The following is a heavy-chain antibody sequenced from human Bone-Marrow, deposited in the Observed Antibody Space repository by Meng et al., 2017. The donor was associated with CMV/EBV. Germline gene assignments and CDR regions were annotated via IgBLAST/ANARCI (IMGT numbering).Heavy chain of an antibody. CDR3: ARDQGLEGYDFWSGSPRYGMDV. CDR2: INHSGTA. D-gene: IGHD3-3*01. J-gene: IGHJ6*01. V-gene: IGHV4-34*01. CDR1: SGTFSDYY. Sequence: SETLSLTCAVYSGTFSDYYWTWIRQPPGKGLEWIGEINHSGTANYNPSLKSRVTISADTSKNQFSLRLTSVTAADTAVYYCARDQGLEGYDFWSGSPRYGMDVWGQGTTVAVSS.